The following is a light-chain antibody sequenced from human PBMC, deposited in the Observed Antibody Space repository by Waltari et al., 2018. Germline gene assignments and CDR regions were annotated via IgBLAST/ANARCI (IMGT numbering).Light chain of an antibody. CDR3: ASWDDSLNAWV. V-gene: IGLV1-36*01. CDR2: NND. Sequence: QSVLTQPPSVSEAPGQGVSISCSGSMTNAGNNGVNWYQQLPAEAPKLLIYNNDHLPSGVSDRFSGSRFGTSASLAISGLRSEDEGSYFCASWDDSLNAWVFGGGTKLTVV. J-gene: IGLJ3*02. CDR1: MTNAGNNG.